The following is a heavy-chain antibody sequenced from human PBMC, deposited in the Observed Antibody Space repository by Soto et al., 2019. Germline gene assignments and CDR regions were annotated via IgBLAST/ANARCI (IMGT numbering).Heavy chain of an antibody. CDR3: VRVLDSSWYADL. D-gene: IGHD3-22*01. V-gene: IGHV4-61*03. J-gene: IGHJ2*01. Sequence: WTWIRQAPGTGLEYIGYIFYTGVTNYNPSLSSRVTISLDTSKNHFSLKLNSMTAADTAVYYCVRVLDSSWYADLWGRGTLGTVSS. CDR2: IFYTGVT.